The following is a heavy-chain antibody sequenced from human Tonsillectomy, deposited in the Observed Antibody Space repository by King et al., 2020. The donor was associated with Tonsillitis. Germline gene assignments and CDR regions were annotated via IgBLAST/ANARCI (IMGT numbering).Heavy chain of an antibody. D-gene: IGHD3-22*01. CDR1: GFTFSSYG. J-gene: IGHJ4*02. Sequence: VQLVESGGGVVQPGRSLRLSCAASGFTFSSYGMHWVRQAPGKGLEWVAVISYDGSNKYYADSVKSRFTISRDNSKNTLYLQMNSLRAEDTAVYYCANAYYYDSSGPLDYWGQGTLVTVSS. CDR2: ISYDGSNK. V-gene: IGHV3-30*18. CDR3: ANAYYYDSSGPLDY.